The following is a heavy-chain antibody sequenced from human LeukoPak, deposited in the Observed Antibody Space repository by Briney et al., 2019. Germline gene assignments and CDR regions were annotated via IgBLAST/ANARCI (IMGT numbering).Heavy chain of an antibody. CDR3: AREGPAKQKRRLDY. V-gene: IGHV4-34*01. CDR2: INHSGST. Sequence: PSETLSLTCAVYGGSFSGYYWSWIRQPPGKGLEWIGEINHSGSTNYNPSLKSRVTISVDTSKNQFSLKLSSVTAADTAVYYCAREGPAKQKRRLDYWGQGTLVTVSS. D-gene: IGHD6-13*01. CDR1: GGSFSGYY. J-gene: IGHJ4*02.